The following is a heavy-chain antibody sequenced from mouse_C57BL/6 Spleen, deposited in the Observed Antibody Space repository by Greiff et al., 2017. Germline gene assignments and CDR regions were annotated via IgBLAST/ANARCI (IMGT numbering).Heavy chain of an antibody. CDR1: GYTFTSYW. J-gene: IGHJ4*01. CDR3: ARTRLRRGAMDY. CDR2: IYPGSGST. V-gene: IGHV1-55*01. Sequence: QVQLQQPGAELVKPGASVKMSCKASGYTFTSYWITWVKQRPGQGLAWIGDIYPGSGSTNYNEKFKSKATLTVDTSSSTAYMQLSSLTSEDSAVYYCARTRLRRGAMDYWGQGTSVTVSS. D-gene: IGHD2-4*01.